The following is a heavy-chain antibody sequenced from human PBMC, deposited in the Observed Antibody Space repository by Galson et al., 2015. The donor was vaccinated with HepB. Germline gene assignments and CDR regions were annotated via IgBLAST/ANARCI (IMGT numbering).Heavy chain of an antibody. J-gene: IGHJ4*02. CDR2: ISGSGGRT. CDR3: AKVLPRSYFYDTSAHYYFDY. Sequence: SLRLSCAASGFTFNAYAMSWVRQAPGRGLEWVAGISGSGGRTYYADSVKGRFTISSDNSKNTLYLQMNSLRAEDTALYYCAKVLPRSYFYDTSAHYYFDYWGQGTLVTVSS. D-gene: IGHD3-22*01. CDR1: GFTFNAYA. V-gene: IGHV3-23*01.